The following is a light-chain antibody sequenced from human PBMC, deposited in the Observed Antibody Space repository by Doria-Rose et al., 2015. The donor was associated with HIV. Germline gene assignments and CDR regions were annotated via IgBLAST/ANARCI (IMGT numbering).Light chain of an antibody. Sequence: SFLSASVGDRVTITCRASQGVSSYLAWYQQKPGKAPKLLIYAASTLQSGVPSRFSGSGSGTEFTLRISSLHPEDFATYYCQQLNSYPYTFGQGTKLEIK. CDR3: QQLNSYPYT. J-gene: IGKJ2*01. CDR2: AAS. CDR1: QGVSSY. V-gene: IGKV1-9*01.